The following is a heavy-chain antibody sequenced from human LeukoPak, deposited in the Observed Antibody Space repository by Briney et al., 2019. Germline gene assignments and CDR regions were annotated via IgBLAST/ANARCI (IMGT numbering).Heavy chain of an antibody. CDR1: GYTFTSYD. D-gene: IGHD2-15*01. CDR3: ARVEGYATTPNYYYMDV. Sequence: ASVKVSCKASGYTFTSYDINWVRQATGQGLEWMGWMNPNSGNTGYAQKFQGRVTITRNTSISTAYMELSSLRSEDTAVYYCARVEGYATTPNYYYMDVWGKGTTVTASS. V-gene: IGHV1-8*03. J-gene: IGHJ6*03. CDR2: MNPNSGNT.